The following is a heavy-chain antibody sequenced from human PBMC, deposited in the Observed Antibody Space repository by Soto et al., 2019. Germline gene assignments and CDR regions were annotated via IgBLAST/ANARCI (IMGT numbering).Heavy chain of an antibody. J-gene: IGHJ6*02. CDR3: ARAGCDGGTCYTLVGLRYGMDV. Sequence: QVQLVESGGGVVQPGRSLRLSCAASGFTFSNYAMYWVRQAPGKGLEGVAVISYDGNNKYYADSVKGRFTISRDNSKNTLYLQMNSPRAEDTAVYYCARAGCDGGTCYTLVGLRYGMDVWGQGTTVTVSS. V-gene: IGHV3-30-3*01. CDR2: ISYDGNNK. CDR1: GFTFSNYA. D-gene: IGHD2-15*01.